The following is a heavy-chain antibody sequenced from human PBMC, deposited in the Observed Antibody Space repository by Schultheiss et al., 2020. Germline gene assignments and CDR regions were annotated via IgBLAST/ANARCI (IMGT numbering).Heavy chain of an antibody. Sequence: SETLSLTCVVSGGSIDPYYWSWIRQSPGKGLEWIGYIYYNGGTNYNPSLKSRVTMSVDTSKNQFSLKLSSVTAADTAVYYCARRRAAAGTGYFDYWGQGTLVTVSS. D-gene: IGHD6-13*01. J-gene: IGHJ4*02. CDR3: ARRRAAAGTGYFDY. V-gene: IGHV4-59*08. CDR1: GGSIDPYY. CDR2: IYYNGGT.